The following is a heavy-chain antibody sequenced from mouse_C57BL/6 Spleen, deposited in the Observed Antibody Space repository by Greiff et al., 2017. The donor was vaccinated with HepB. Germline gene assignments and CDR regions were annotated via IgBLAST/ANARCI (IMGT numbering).Heavy chain of an antibody. CDR1: GYTFTSYG. CDR2: IYPRSGNT. CDR3: ARERLVYGKGGYAMDY. V-gene: IGHV1-81*01. J-gene: IGHJ4*01. Sequence: QVQLQQSGAELARPGASVKLSCKASGYTFTSYGISWVKQRTGQGLEWIGEIYPRSGNTYYNEKFKGKATLTADKSSSTAYMELRSLTSEDSAVYFCARERLVYGKGGYAMDYWGQGTSVTVSS. D-gene: IGHD2-1*01.